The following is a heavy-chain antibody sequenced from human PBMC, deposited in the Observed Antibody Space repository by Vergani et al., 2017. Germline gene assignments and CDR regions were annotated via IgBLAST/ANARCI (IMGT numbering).Heavy chain of an antibody. CDR2: INAGNGNT. Sequence: QVQLVQSGAEVKKPGASVKVSCKASGYTFTSYAMHWVRQAPGQRLEWMGWINAGNGNTKYSQKFQVRVTITRDTSASTAYMELSSLRSEDTAVYYCARSYGDYFAFDIWGQGTMVTVSS. D-gene: IGHD4-17*01. J-gene: IGHJ3*02. V-gene: IGHV1-3*01. CDR1: GYTFTSYA. CDR3: ARSYGDYFAFDI.